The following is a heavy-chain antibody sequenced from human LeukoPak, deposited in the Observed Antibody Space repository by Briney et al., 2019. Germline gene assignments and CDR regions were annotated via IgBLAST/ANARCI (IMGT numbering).Heavy chain of an antibody. J-gene: IGHJ3*02. Sequence: GGSLRLSCAASGFTFSSYAMSWVRQAPGKGLEWVSAISGSGGSTYYADSVKGRFTISRDNSKNTLYLQMNSLRAEDTAVYYCAKEQGFGELLGGAFDIWGQGTMVTVSS. CDR1: GFTFSSYA. D-gene: IGHD3-10*01. V-gene: IGHV3-23*01. CDR2: ISGSGGST. CDR3: AKEQGFGELLGGAFDI.